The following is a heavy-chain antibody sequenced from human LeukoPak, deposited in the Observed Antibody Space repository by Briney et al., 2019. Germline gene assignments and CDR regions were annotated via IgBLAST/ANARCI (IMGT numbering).Heavy chain of an antibody. Sequence: SETLSLTCAVYGGSFSGYYWSWIRQPPGKGLEWIGEINHSGSTNYNPSLKSRVTISVDTSKNQFSLKLSSVTAADTAVYYCARSGITGTTTLDYYYGMDVWGQGTTVTVSS. D-gene: IGHD1-20*01. CDR3: ARSGITGTTTLDYYYGMDV. CDR2: INHSGST. V-gene: IGHV4-34*01. CDR1: GGSFSGYY. J-gene: IGHJ6*02.